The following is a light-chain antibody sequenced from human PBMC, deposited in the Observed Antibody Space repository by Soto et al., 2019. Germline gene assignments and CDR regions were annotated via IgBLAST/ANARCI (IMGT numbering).Light chain of an antibody. CDR2: KAS. Sequence: QMTQSPSTLSASVGDRVTVTCRASQRISSWLAWYQQKPGKAPKLLIYKASSLESGVPSRLSGSGSGTEFTITISSLQPDDFATYYCQQYNSYPYTLGQGTKVDI. V-gene: IGKV1-5*03. CDR3: QQYNSYPYT. J-gene: IGKJ2*01. CDR1: QRISSW.